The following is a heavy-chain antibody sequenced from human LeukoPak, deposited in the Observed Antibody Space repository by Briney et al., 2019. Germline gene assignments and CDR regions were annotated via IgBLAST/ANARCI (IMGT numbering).Heavy chain of an antibody. CDR2: IKEDGSES. J-gene: IGHJ4*02. D-gene: IGHD3-22*01. Sequence: PGGSLRLSCAVSGLTFSNFWMSWVRQAPGKGLEWVANIKEDGSESHYVDSVKGRFTISRDNAKNSLFLQMNSLRVEDTAVYYCAREFPYYYDGSGYAYFDYWGRGTLVTVSS. CDR1: GLTFSNFW. CDR3: AREFPYYYDGSGYAYFDY. V-gene: IGHV3-7*01.